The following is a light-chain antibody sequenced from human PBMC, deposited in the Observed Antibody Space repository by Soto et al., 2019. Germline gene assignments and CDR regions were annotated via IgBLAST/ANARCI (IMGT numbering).Light chain of an antibody. Sequence: EPASISCRSSQSLQHSNGYNYLDWYFQKPGQSPQLLIHLASNRASGVPVRFSGSGSGTDFTLNISSVEAEDVGLYDCMQGVQMPPITFGQGTRLEIK. V-gene: IGKV2-28*01. CDR1: QSLQHSNGYNY. CDR2: LAS. CDR3: MQGVQMPPIT. J-gene: IGKJ5*01.